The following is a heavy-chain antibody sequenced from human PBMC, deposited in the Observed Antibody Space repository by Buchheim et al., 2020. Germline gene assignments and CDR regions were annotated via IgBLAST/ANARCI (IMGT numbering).Heavy chain of an antibody. J-gene: IGHJ6*02. CDR2: ISHSGST. D-gene: IGHD3-16*01. CDR1: GGSISSSNW. Sequence: QVQLQESGPGLVKPSGTLSLTCAVSGGSISSSNWCIWVRQPPGKGLEWIGEISHSGSTNYNPSLKSRVTISLDKSKDQFSLKLGSVTAADTAVYYCAMITKRTAMDVWGQGTT. CDR3: AMITKRTAMDV. V-gene: IGHV4-4*02.